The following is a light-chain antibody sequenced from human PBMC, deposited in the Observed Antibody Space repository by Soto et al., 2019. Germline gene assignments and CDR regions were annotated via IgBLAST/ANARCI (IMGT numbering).Light chain of an antibody. V-gene: IGKV3-15*01. CDR2: GAS. Sequence: EIVMTQSPATLSVSPGERATLSCRASQSVSSNLAWYQQKPGQAPRLLIYGASTRATAIPARCSSSGSGTECTLTISSLQSEDFAVYYCQQYNNWPPITFGQGTRLEIK. CDR3: QQYNNWPPIT. J-gene: IGKJ5*01. CDR1: QSVSSN.